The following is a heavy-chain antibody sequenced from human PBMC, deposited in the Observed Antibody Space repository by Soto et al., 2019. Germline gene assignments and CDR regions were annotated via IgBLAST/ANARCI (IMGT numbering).Heavy chain of an antibody. Sequence: QVQLVQSGAEVKKPGSSVKVSCKASGGTFSSYTISWVRQAPGQGLEWMGRIIPILGIANYAQKFQGRVTITADKSTSTAYMERSSLRSEDTAVYYCARERDYPMDVWGQGTTVTVSS. V-gene: IGHV1-69*08. CDR1: GGTFSSYT. J-gene: IGHJ6*02. CDR3: ARERDYPMDV. D-gene: IGHD3-16*01. CDR2: IIPILGIA.